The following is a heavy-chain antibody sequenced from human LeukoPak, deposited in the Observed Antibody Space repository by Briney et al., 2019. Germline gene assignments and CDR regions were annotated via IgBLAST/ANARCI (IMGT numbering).Heavy chain of an antibody. V-gene: IGHV3-43*02. J-gene: IGHJ4*02. Sequence: GGSLRLSCAASGFTFGDYAMHWVRQAPGKGLEWVSLISGDGGSTYYSDSVKGRFTISRDNSKTSLYLQMNSLRTEDTALYYCAKAIALRVPDYFDYWGQGTLVTVSS. CDR2: ISGDGGST. CDR1: GFTFGDYA. CDR3: AKAIALRVPDYFDY. D-gene: IGHD2-2*01.